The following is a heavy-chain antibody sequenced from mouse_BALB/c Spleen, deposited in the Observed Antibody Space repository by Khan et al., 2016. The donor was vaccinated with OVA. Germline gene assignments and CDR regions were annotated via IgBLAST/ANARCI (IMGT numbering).Heavy chain of an antibody. J-gene: IGHJ4*01. CDR1: GFSLTSYA. CDR2: IWSDGST. V-gene: IGHV2-6-2*01. Sequence: VQLQESGPDLVAPSQSLSITCTVSGFSLTSYAIHWVRQPPGKGLEWLVVIWSDGSTTYNSALKSRLSISKDNSKSQVFLKINSLQTDDTAMYYCGRHQFPLSMDSWGQGTSVTVSS. CDR3: GRHQFPLSMDS.